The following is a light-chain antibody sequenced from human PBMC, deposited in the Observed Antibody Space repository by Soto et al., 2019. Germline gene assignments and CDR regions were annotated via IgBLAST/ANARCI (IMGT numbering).Light chain of an antibody. CDR2: APS. Sequence: AIRMTQSPSSFSASTGDRVTITCRASQGISSYLAWYQQKPGKAPTLLSYAPSTLHSGVPPRFPGSGSGTDFTLTVSCLKSQYFATHYCRLYYSYPRFTFGPGTKGDIK. V-gene: IGKV1-8*01. CDR1: QGISSY. J-gene: IGKJ3*01. CDR3: RLYYSYPRFT.